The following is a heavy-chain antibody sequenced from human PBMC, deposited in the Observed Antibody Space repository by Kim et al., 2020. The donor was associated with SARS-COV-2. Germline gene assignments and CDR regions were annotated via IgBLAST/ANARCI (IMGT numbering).Heavy chain of an antibody. J-gene: IGHJ4*02. Sequence: SETLSLTCTVSGGSISSGGYYWSWIRQHPGKGLEWIGYIYYSGSTYYNPSLKSRVTISVDTSKNQFSLKLSSVTAADTAVYYCAREYSNSELFDYWGQGTLVTVSS. CDR2: IYYSGST. V-gene: IGHV4-31*03. CDR3: AREYSNSELFDY. D-gene: IGHD4-4*01. CDR1: GGSISSGGYY.